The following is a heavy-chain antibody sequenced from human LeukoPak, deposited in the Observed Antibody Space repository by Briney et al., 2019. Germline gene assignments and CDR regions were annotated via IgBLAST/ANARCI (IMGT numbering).Heavy chain of an antibody. V-gene: IGHV4-59*12. J-gene: IGHJ6*03. Sequence: SETLSLTCTVSGGSISSYYWSWIRQPPGKGLEWIGYIYYSGSTNYNPSLKSRVTISVDTSKNQFSLKLSSVTAADTAVYYCARDLHLEVVTAARLYYYYYYMDVWGKGTTVTVSS. CDR3: ARDLHLEVVTAARLYYYYYYMDV. D-gene: IGHD2-21*02. CDR1: GGSISSYY. CDR2: IYYSGST.